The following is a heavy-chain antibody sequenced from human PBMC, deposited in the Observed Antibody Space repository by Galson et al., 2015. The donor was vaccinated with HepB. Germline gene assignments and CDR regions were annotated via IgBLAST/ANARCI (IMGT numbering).Heavy chain of an antibody. CDR1: GFTFPIYA. CDR2: ISGGGDYT. CDR3: AKARGTGWYYFDY. V-gene: IGHV3-23*01. J-gene: IGHJ4*02. D-gene: IGHD2-8*02. Sequence: SLRLSCAASGFTFPIYAMTWVRQAPGKGLEWVSGISGGGDYTYYADSVKGRFTISRDTSKNTLSLQMNSLRAEDTALYYCAKARGTGWYYFDYWGQGTLVTVSS.